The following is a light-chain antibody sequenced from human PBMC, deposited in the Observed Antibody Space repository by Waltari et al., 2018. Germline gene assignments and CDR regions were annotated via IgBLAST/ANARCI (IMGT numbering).Light chain of an antibody. CDR3: SSYTSSSTPV. V-gene: IGLV2-14*03. CDR1: SRYVGGYNY. CDR2: DVS. Sequence: QSALTQPASVSGSPGQSITISCTGTSRYVGGYNYFSWYQQHPGKAPKLMIYDVSNRPLGVSNRFSGSKSGNTASLTISGLQAEDEADYYCSSYTSSSTPVFGGGTKLTVL. J-gene: IGLJ2*01.